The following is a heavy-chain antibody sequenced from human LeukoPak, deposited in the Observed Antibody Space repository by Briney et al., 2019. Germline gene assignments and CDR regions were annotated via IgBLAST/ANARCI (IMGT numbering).Heavy chain of an antibody. CDR2: FKSKTDGGTT. CDR3: TTGIRGYSLDAFDI. J-gene: IGHJ3*02. CDR1: GFTFSNVR. D-gene: IGHD5-18*01. V-gene: IGHV3-15*01. Sequence: GGSLRLSCAASGFTFSNVRMNWVRQAPGKGLEWVGRFKSKTDGGTTDHAAPVKGRFIISRDDSKNTLYLQMNNLKTEDTAVYYCTTGIRGYSLDAFDIWGQGTMVTVSS.